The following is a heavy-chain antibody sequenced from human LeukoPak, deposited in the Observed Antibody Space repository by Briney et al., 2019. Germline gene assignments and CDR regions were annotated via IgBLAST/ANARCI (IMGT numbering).Heavy chain of an antibody. CDR2: IWYDGSNK. Sequence: YCAASGFIFSNYGMHWVRQAPGKGLEWVAVIWYDGSNKYYADSVKGRFTISRDNSKNTVYLQMNSLRAEDTAVYYCARGLRNTDTFDIWGQGTMVTFSS. CDR1: GFIFSNYG. V-gene: IGHV3-33*01. J-gene: IGHJ3*02. CDR3: ARGLRNTDTFDI.